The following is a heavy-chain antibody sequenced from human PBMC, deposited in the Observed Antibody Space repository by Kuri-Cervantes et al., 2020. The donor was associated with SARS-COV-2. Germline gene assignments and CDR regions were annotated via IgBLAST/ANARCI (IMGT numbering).Heavy chain of an antibody. D-gene: IGHD1-1*01. CDR1: GFTFSSYA. CDR2: ISYDGSNK. Sequence: LSLTCAASGFTFSSYAMHWVRQAPGKGLEWVAVISYDGSNKYYADSVKGRFTLSRDNAKNMLFLQMNSLRAEDTAVYYCVRDGGHWNFDYWGQGTLVTVSS. CDR3: VRDGGHWNFDY. J-gene: IGHJ4*02. V-gene: IGHV3-30*04.